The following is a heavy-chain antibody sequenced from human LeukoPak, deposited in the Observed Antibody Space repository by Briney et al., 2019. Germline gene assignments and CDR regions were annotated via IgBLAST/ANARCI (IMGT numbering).Heavy chain of an antibody. J-gene: IGHJ6*02. CDR2: IYYSGST. CDR1: GGSISSSIYY. Sequence: SETLSLTCTVSGGSISSSIYYWGWIRQPPGKGLEWIGSIYYSGSTYYNPSLKSRVTISVDTSKNQFSLKLSSVTAADTAVYYCARHRGGNGYYYYGMDVWGQGTTVTVSS. V-gene: IGHV4-39*01. D-gene: IGHD4-23*01. CDR3: ARHRGGNGYYYYGMDV.